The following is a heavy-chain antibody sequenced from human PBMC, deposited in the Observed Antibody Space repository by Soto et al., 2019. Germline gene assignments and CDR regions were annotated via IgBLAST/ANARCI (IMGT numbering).Heavy chain of an antibody. CDR2: IYYSGST. J-gene: IGHJ5*02. CDR1: GGSISSSSYY. Sequence: PSETLSLTCTVSGGSISSSSYYWGWIRQPPGKGLEWIGSIYYSGSTYYNPSLKSRVTISVDTSKNQFSLKLSSVTAADTAVYYCARQGVNYDILTGYDSKWFDPWGQGTLVNVSS. CDR3: ARQGVNYDILTGYDSKWFDP. D-gene: IGHD3-9*01. V-gene: IGHV4-39*01.